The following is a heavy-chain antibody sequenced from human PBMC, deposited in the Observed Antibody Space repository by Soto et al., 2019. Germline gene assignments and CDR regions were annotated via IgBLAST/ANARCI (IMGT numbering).Heavy chain of an antibody. CDR2: IYHSGST. V-gene: IGHV4-38-2*01. D-gene: IGHD3-16*01. J-gene: IGHJ4*02. CDR3: ARVGGYVMTLRGHFDY. Sequence: PSETLSLTCAVSGYSISSGYYWGWFRQPPGKGLEWIGSIYHSGSTYYNPSLKSRVTISVDTSKNQFSLKLSSVTAADTAVYYCARVGGYVMTLRGHFDYRGQGTLVTVPS. CDR1: GYSISSGYY.